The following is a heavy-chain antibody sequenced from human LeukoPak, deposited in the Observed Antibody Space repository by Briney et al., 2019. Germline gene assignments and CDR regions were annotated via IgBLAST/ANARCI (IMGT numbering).Heavy chain of an antibody. J-gene: IGHJ6*02. CDR1: GFTFSSYG. Sequence: PGRSLRLSCAASGFTFSSYGMHWVRQAPGKGLEWVAVISYDGSNKYYADSVKGRFTISRDNSKNTLYLQMNSLRAEDTAVYYCAKDSGYDSSGYYQRGYYYGMDVWGQGTMVTVSS. D-gene: IGHD3-22*01. CDR3: AKDSGYDSSGYYQRGYYYGMDV. CDR2: ISYDGSNK. V-gene: IGHV3-30*18.